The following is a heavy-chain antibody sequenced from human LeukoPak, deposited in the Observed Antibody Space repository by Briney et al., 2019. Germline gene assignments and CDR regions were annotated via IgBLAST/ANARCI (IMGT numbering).Heavy chain of an antibody. V-gene: IGHV3-21*01. CDR3: ARDPYDSSGYHPDY. CDR1: GFTFSSYS. D-gene: IGHD3-22*01. J-gene: IGHJ4*02. Sequence: PGGSLRLSCAASGFTFSSYSMNWVRQAPGEGLEWVSSISSSSSYIYYADSVKGRFTISRDNAKNPLYLQMNSLRAEDTAVYYCARDPYDSSGYHPDYWGQGTLVTVSS. CDR2: ISSSSSYI.